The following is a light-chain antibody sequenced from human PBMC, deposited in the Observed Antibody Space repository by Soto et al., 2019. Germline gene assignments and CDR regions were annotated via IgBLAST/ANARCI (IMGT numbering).Light chain of an antibody. V-gene: IGLV1-44*01. CDR3: ATWDDSLRGV. CDR2: SNN. Sequence: QSVLTQPPSASGTPGQRVTISCSGSSSNIGSNTVNWYQQLPGTAPKLLIYSNNHRPSGVPDRFSGSKSGTSASLAISGLHSEDEADYYCATWDDSLRGVFGTGTKLTVL. CDR1: SSNIGSNT. J-gene: IGLJ1*01.